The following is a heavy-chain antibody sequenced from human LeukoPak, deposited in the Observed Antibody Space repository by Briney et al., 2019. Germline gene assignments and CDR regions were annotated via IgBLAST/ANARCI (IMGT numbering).Heavy chain of an antibody. Sequence: GESMRLSCAASGFTFSSYAMSCVRQPQGKGMEWVSAISGRGGSTFYADSVKGRFTISRDNSKNTLYLQMNSLRAEDTAVYYCAKQDIVVVPAAMWFDPWGQGTLVTVSS. D-gene: IGHD2-2*01. CDR3: AKQDIVVVPAAMWFDP. J-gene: IGHJ5*02. V-gene: IGHV3-23*01. CDR1: GFTFSSYA. CDR2: ISGRGGST.